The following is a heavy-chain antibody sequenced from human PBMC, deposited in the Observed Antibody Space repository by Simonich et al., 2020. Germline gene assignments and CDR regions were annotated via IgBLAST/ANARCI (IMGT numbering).Heavy chain of an antibody. CDR2: INPNSGGT. D-gene: IGHD7-27*01. CDR3: ARGTGDDAFDI. J-gene: IGHJ3*02. CDR1: GYTFTGYY. Sequence: QVQLVQSGAEVKKPGASVKVSCKASGYTFTGYYMHWVRQAPGQGLEEMGWINPNSGGTNDAQKFQGRVTMTRDTSISTAYMELSRLRSDDTAVYYCARGTGDDAFDIWGQGTMVTVSS. V-gene: IGHV1-2*02.